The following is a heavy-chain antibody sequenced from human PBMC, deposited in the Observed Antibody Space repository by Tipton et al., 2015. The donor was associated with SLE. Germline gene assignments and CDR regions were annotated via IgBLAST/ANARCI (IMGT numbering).Heavy chain of an antibody. Sequence: QLVQSGAEVKGPGASVKVSCKAFGYTFTNYDMNWVRQATGQGLEWMGWMNPNSGDTGYAQKFQGRVTMTRDTSINTAYMELSSLRSEDTAVYYCARTLGAIAHTVYDAFDIWGQGKMVTVSS. D-gene: IGHD1-26*01. V-gene: IGHV1-8*01. CDR1: GYTFTNYD. J-gene: IGHJ3*02. CDR3: ARTLGAIAHTVYDAFDI. CDR2: MNPNSGDT.